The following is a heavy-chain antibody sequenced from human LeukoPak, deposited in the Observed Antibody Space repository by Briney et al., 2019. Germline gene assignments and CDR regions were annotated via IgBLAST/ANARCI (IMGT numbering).Heavy chain of an antibody. CDR2: IYPDDSDT. J-gene: IGHJ4*02. V-gene: IGHV5-51*01. CDR3: ARLYYSASGYPDY. Sequence: GASLQISCKGSGFIFTHYWIGWVRQEPGKGLEWMGIIYPDDSDTRYSPSFQGQVTISADKSINTAFLQWSSLKASDSAIYYCARLYYSASGYPDYWGQGTLVTVSS. D-gene: IGHD3-22*01. CDR1: GFIFTHYW.